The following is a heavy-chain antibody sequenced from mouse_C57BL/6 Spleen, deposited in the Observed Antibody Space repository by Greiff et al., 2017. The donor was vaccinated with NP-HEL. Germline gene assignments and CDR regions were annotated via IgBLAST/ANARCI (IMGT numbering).Heavy chain of an antibody. CDR1: GYTFTSYG. D-gene: IGHD2-14*01. J-gene: IGHJ4*01. CDR2: IYPRSGNT. CDR3: ARRVPPYAMDY. Sequence: QVQLQQSGAELARPGASVKLSCKASGYTFTSYGISWVKQRTGQGLEWIGEIYPRSGNTYYNEKFKGKATLTADKSSSTAYMELRSLTSEDSAVYFCARRVPPYAMDYWGQGTSVTVSS. V-gene: IGHV1-81*01.